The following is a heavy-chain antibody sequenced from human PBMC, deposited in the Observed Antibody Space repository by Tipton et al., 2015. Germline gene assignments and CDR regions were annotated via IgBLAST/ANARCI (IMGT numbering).Heavy chain of an antibody. J-gene: IGHJ2*01. V-gene: IGHV3-21*01. CDR2: IGASGYI. CDR3: ARRGAVDTARIYWYFDL. CDR1: GFTFSDYT. D-gene: IGHD5-18*01. Sequence: QLVQSGGGVVQPGRSLRLSCAASGFTFSDYTMNWVRQAPGKGLEWVSAIGASGYIYYAAPVKGRFTISRDNAKNSLYLQLNSLGDEDTAVYYCARRGAVDTARIYWYFDLWGRGTLVTVSS.